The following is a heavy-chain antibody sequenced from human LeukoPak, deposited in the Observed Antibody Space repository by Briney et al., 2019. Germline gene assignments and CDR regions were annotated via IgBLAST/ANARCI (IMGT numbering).Heavy chain of an antibody. CDR2: IYYSVTT. J-gene: IGHJ6*03. Sequence: SETLSLTCTVSGGSISSYYWSWIRQPPGKGLEWIGYIYYSVTTKYNPSLKSRVTISVDTSKNQFSLKLSSVTAADTAVYYCAKSGVVVPVAVYYMDVWGKGTTVTVSS. CDR1: GGSISSYY. CDR3: AKSGVVVPVAVYYMDV. V-gene: IGHV4-59*01. D-gene: IGHD2-2*01.